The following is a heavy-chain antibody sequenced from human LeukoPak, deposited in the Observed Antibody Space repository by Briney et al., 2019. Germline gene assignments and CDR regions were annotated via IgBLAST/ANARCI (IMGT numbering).Heavy chain of an antibody. CDR2: IIPILRTA. CDR1: GDTFTSYA. V-gene: IGHV1-69*05. CDR3: AREEYSYGFGY. J-gene: IGHJ4*02. Sequence: SVKVSCKASGDTFTSYAISWVRQAPGQGLEWMGGIIPILRTANYAQKFQGRVTITTDESTSTAYMELSSLRSEDTAVYYCAREEYSYGFGYWGQGTLVTLSS. D-gene: IGHD5-18*01.